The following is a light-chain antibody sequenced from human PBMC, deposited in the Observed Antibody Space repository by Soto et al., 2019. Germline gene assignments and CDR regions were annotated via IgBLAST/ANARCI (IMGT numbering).Light chain of an antibody. V-gene: IGLV2-14*01. CDR3: SSYTSSSTLVV. Sequence: QSALTPPASVSGSPGQSITISCTGTSSDVGGYNYVSWYQQHPGKAPKLMIYEVSNRPSGVSNRFSGSKSGNTASLTISGLQAEDEVDYYCSSYTSSSTLVVFGGGTNLTVL. CDR2: EVS. J-gene: IGLJ2*01. CDR1: SSDVGGYNY.